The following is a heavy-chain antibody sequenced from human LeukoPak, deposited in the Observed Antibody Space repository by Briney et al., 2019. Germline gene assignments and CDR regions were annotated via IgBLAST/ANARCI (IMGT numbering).Heavy chain of an antibody. D-gene: IGHD1-26*01. Sequence: GGSLRLSCAASGFTFSSYWMHWVRQAPGKGLVWVSRINSDVSSTSYADSVKGRFTISRDNAKNTLYLQMNSPRAEDTAVYYCARESSVGAHKAFDYWGQGTLVTVSS. V-gene: IGHV3-74*01. J-gene: IGHJ4*02. CDR2: INSDVSST. CDR1: GFTFSSYW. CDR3: ARESSVGAHKAFDY.